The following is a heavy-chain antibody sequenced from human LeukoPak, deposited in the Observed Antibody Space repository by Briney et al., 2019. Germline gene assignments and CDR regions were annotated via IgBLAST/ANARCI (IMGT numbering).Heavy chain of an antibody. CDR2: IKQDGSER. V-gene: IGHV3-7*01. J-gene: IGHJ4*02. Sequence: GGSLKLSCAASGFTFSSSWMSWVRQAPGKGLEWVANIKQDGSERYYVDSVKDRFTISRDNAKNSLYLQMNSLRAEDTAVYYCARFTQTSLAAAPFDYWGQGTLVTVSS. CDR1: GFTFSSSW. CDR3: ARFTQTSLAAAPFDY. D-gene: IGHD6-13*01.